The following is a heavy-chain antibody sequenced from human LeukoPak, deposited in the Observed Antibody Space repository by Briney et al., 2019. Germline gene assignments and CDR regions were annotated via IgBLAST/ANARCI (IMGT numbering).Heavy chain of an antibody. J-gene: IGHJ6*03. CDR3: ARDQSGSDPRWHGYYYYYMDV. CDR2: IWYDGSNK. D-gene: IGHD3-10*01. V-gene: IGHV3-33*01. Sequence: QPGRSLRLSCAASGFTFSSYGMHWVRQAPGKGLEWVAVIWYDGSNKYYADSVKGRFTISRDNSKNTLYLQMNSLRAEDTAVYYCARDQSGSDPRWHGYYYYYMDVWGKGTTVTVSS. CDR1: GFTFSSYG.